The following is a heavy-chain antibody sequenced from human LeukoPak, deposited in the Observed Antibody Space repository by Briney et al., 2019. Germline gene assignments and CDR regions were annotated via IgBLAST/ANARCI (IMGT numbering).Heavy chain of an antibody. CDR3: TGCITMVRGVIPLLD. J-gene: IGHJ4*02. CDR1: GFTFGDYA. Sequence: AGGSLRLSCTASGFTFGDYAMSWFRQAPGKGLEWVGFIRSKAYGGTTEYAAAVKGRCTISRGDSNSIAYVQMNSLKTEHTAVYYCTGCITMVRGVIPLLDWGQGNLVTVFS. D-gene: IGHD3-10*01. V-gene: IGHV3-49*03. CDR2: IRSKAYGGTT.